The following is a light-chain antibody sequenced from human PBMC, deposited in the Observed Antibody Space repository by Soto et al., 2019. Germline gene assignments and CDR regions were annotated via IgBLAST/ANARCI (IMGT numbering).Light chain of an antibody. J-gene: IGKJ5*01. CDR2: GAS. Sequence: DIQMTQSPSAMSASVGDRVTITCRASQGIHKYLAWFQQKPGKVPKRLIYGASSLQSGVPSRFSGSGSGTEFTLTISSLQPEDFATYYCLHHNFYPPTFGQGTRLE. CDR1: QGIHKY. CDR3: LHHNFYPPT. V-gene: IGKV1-17*03.